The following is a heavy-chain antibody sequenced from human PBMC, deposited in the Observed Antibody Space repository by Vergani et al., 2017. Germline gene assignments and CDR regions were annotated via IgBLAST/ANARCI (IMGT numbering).Heavy chain of an antibody. D-gene: IGHD3-16*01. CDR3: AKHFRGWGIDY. J-gene: IGHJ4*02. CDR2: IQFDGSNQ. CDR1: GFTLSNYD. V-gene: IGHV3-30*02. Sequence: QVQLVESGGGVVQRGGSLSLPCATSGFTLSNYDMQWIRQGPGKGLDFVAFIQFDGSNQYYADSVKGRFTLSRDFSKKTLYLQMNSLRTDDTATYYCAKHFRGWGIDYWGQGTQVIVSS.